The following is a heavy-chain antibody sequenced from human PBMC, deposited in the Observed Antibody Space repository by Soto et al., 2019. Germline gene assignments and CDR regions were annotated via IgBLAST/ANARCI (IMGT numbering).Heavy chain of an antibody. CDR2: IYYSGST. D-gene: IGHD5-12*01. CDR3: AREGGDGYDY. CDR1: WGSISSYY. V-gene: IGHV4-59*01. J-gene: IGHJ4*02. Sequence: SETLSLTCTVSWGSISSYYWSWIRQPPGKGLEWIGYIYYSGSTNYNPSLKSRVTISVDTSKNHFSLKLSSVCAADTAVYYCAREGGDGYDYWGQGTLVTVSS.